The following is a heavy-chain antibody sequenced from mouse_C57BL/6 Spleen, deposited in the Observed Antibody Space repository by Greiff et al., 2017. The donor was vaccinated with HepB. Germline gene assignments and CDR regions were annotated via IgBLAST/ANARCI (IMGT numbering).Heavy chain of an antibody. Sequence: QVQLQQSGAELVKPGASVKLSCKASGYTFTSYWMHWVKQRPGRGLEWIGRIDPNSGGTKYNEKFKSKATLTVDKPSSTAYMQLSSLTSEDSAVYYCARTLLRNPYYAMDYWGQGTSVTVSS. D-gene: IGHD1-2*01. V-gene: IGHV1-72*01. CDR1: GYTFTSYW. CDR3: ARTLLRNPYYAMDY. CDR2: IDPNSGGT. J-gene: IGHJ4*01.